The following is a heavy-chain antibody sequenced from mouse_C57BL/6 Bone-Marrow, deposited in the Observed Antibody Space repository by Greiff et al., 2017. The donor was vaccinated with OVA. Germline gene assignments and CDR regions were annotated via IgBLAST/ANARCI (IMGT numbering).Heavy chain of an antibody. J-gene: IGHJ2*01. CDR1: GYTFTSYW. CDR2: FDPSDSYT. D-gene: IGHD3-2*01. Sequence: VKLQQPGAELVMPGASVKLSCKASGYTFTSYWMHWVKQRPGQGLEWIGEFDPSDSYTNYNQKFKGKSTLTVDKSSSTVYLKLSSLTSEDSAVYYGARRRDCSYYFDYWGQGTTLTVSS. CDR3: ARRRDCSYYFDY. V-gene: IGHV1-69*01.